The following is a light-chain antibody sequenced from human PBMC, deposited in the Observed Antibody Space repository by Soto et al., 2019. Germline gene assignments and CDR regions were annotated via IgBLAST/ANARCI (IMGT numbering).Light chain of an antibody. CDR3: QQYKFWPLT. J-gene: IGKJ4*01. V-gene: IGKV3-15*01. Sequence: EIVMTQSPATLSVSPGERATLSCRASQSVSSNLAWYQQKPGQTPKLLIYVASTRATGIPARFSGSGSETEFTLTISSLQSEDFAVYYCQQYKFWPLTFGGGTKVEFK. CDR1: QSVSSN. CDR2: VAS.